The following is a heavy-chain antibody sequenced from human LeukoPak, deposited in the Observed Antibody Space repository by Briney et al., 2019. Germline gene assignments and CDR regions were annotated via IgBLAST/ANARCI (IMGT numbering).Heavy chain of an antibody. V-gene: IGHV3-11*04. CDR2: IRSSSSTI. J-gene: IGHJ4*02. CDR1: GFSVSDHY. D-gene: IGHD3-3*01. Sequence: NPGGSLRLSCVVSGFSVSDHYMSWVRQAPGKGLEWVSYIRSSSSTIYYADSVKGRFTISRDNAKNSLYLQMNSLRAEDTAVYYCARSSWLEYYFDYWGQGSLVTVSS. CDR3: ARSSWLEYYFDY.